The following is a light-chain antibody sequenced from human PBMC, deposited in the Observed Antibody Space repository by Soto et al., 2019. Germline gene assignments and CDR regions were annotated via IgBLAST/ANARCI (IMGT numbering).Light chain of an antibody. CDR3: QEYNSHSTYT. Sequence: DIQMTQSPSTLSASVGDRVTITCRASQSISSWLAWYQQKPGKAPRRLIYTASSLESGVPSRFRGSGSGTDFTLTISSLQPDDFATYYCQEYNSHSTYTFGQGTKLEI. CDR2: TAS. J-gene: IGKJ2*01. V-gene: IGKV1-5*03. CDR1: QSISSW.